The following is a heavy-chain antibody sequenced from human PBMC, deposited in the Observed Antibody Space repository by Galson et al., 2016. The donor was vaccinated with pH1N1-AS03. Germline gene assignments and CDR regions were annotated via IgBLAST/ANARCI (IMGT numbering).Heavy chain of an antibody. CDR2: IYWNDDI. CDR1: GFSLSTSGVG. J-gene: IGHJ5*02. Sequence: PALVKPTQTLTLTCTFSGFSLSTSGVGVGWIRQAPGKALEWLAIIYWNDDIRYSPSLRNRLTITKDTSKSQVVLTMTNMDPVDTATYFCARAYYGDFADWFDPWCQGTLVTVSS. V-gene: IGHV2-5*01. D-gene: IGHD4-17*01. CDR3: ARAYYGDFADWFDP.